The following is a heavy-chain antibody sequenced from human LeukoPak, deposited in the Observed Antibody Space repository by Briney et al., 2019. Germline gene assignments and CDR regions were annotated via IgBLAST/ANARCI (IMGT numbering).Heavy chain of an antibody. D-gene: IGHD4-17*01. Sequence: GASVKVSCTASGYTFTSSGISWVRQDPGQGLEWMGWISPYSVNTKYAQNLQGRVAMTTDTSTSTAYMELRSLRSDDTAVYYCARGTGYGDSSLDFWGQGTLVTVSS. V-gene: IGHV1-18*01. J-gene: IGHJ4*02. CDR3: ARGTGYGDSSLDF. CDR1: GYTFTSSG. CDR2: ISPYSVNT.